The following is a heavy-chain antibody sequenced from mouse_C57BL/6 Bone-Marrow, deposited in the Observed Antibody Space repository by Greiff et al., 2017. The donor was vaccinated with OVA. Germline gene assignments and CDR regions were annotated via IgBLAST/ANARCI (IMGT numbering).Heavy chain of an antibody. CDR1: GFSLTSYA. D-gene: IGHD2-4*01. J-gene: IGHJ3*01. CDR2: IWTGGGT. Sequence: VKLMESGPGLVAPSQSLSITCTVSGFSLTSYAISWVRQPPGKGLEWLGVIWTGGGTNYNSALKSRLSISKDNSKSQVFLKMNSLQTDDTARYYCARGKIYDYEAWFAYWGQGTLVTVSA. V-gene: IGHV2-9-1*01. CDR3: ARGKIYDYEAWFAY.